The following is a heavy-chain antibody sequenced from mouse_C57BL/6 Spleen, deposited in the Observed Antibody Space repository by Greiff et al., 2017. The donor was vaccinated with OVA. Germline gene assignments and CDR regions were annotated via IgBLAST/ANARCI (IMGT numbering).Heavy chain of an antibody. J-gene: IGHJ2*01. V-gene: IGHV7-3*01. CDR2: IRNKANGYTT. Sequence: EVKLQESGGGLVQPGGSLSLSCAASGFTFTDYYMSWVRQPPGKALEWLGFIRNKANGYTTEYSASVKGRFTISRDNSQSILYLQMNALRAEDSATYYCARQDGSSYHYFDYWGQGTTLTVSS. CDR3: ARQDGSSYHYFDY. D-gene: IGHD1-1*01. CDR1: GFTFTDYY.